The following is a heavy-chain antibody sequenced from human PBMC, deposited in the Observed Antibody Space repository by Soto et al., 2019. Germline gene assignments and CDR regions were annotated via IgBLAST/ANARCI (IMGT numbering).Heavy chain of an antibody. Sequence: PSETLSFTCTVSGGSISSYYWSWIRQPAGKGLEWIGRIYTSGSTNYNPSLKSRVTMSVDTSKNQFSLKLSSVTAADTAVYYCARYMIFGVVTPYNWFDPWGQGTLVTVSS. D-gene: IGHD3-3*01. V-gene: IGHV4-4*07. CDR2: IYTSGST. CDR3: ARYMIFGVVTPYNWFDP. CDR1: GGSISSYY. J-gene: IGHJ5*02.